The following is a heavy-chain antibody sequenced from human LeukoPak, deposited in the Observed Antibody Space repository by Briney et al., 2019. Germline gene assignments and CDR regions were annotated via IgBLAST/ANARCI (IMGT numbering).Heavy chain of an antibody. CDR3: AIPPGYCGNDCSFDH. J-gene: IGHJ4*02. D-gene: IGHD2-21*02. CDR2: IYPGDYET. V-gene: IGHV5-51*01. Sequence: GESLKISCEGSGSSFSNYWIGWVRQMPGKGLAWMGIIYPGDYETRYSPSFQGLVTISVDKSISTAYLQWSSLKASDTAMYYCAIPPGYCGNDCSFDHWGQGTLVTVSS. CDR1: GSSFSNYW.